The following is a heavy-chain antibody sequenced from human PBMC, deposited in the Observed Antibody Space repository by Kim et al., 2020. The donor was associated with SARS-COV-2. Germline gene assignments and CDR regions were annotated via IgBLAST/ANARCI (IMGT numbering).Heavy chain of an antibody. Sequence: TNYGDSEQGRFTTSRDNSKNTLHLQINSLRGEDTAVYYCAKAGPNYFDYWGQGTLVTVSS. CDR2: T. CDR3: AKAGPNYFDY. J-gene: IGHJ4*02. V-gene: IGHV3-23*01.